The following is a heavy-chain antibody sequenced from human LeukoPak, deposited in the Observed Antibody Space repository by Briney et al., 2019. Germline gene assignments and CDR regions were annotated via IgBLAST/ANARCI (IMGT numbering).Heavy chain of an antibody. Sequence: GGSLRLSCAASGFTVNNNYMNWVRQAPGKGLEWVSAITDAVGSTHYADSVKGRFTISSDNSKNTVYLQMNSLRPEDMAVYYCAKEIFSGLLYIDYWGQGTLVTVSS. CDR3: AKEIFSGLLYIDY. J-gene: IGHJ4*02. CDR1: GFTVNNNY. CDR2: ITDAVGST. D-gene: IGHD5-12*01. V-gene: IGHV3-23*01.